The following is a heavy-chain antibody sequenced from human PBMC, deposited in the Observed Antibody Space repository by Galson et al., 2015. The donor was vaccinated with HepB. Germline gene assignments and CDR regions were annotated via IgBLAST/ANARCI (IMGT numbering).Heavy chain of an antibody. Sequence: SLRLSCAASGFTFSSYAMSWVRQAPGKGLEWVSAISGSGGRTYYAASVKGRFTISRDNSKNTLYLQMNSLRAEDTAVYYCAKVGSTRAYWYYDLWGRGTLVTVSS. D-gene: IGHD2-2*01. V-gene: IGHV3-23*01. CDR3: AKVGSTRAYWYYDL. CDR2: ISGSGGRT. CDR1: GFTFSSYA. J-gene: IGHJ2*01.